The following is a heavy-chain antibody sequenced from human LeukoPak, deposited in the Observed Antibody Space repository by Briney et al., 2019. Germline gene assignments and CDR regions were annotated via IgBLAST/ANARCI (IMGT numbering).Heavy chain of an antibody. V-gene: IGHV3-7*05. J-gene: IGHJ4*02. CDR3: AKEDILDY. Sequence: GGSLRLSCVASGFTFSSHWMNWVRQAPGKGLEWVANINQDGSEKYYVDSVKGRFTISRDNSKNTLYLQMNSLRAEDTAVYYCAKEDILDYWGQGTLVTVSS. D-gene: IGHD2-15*01. CDR1: GFTFSSHW. CDR2: INQDGSEK.